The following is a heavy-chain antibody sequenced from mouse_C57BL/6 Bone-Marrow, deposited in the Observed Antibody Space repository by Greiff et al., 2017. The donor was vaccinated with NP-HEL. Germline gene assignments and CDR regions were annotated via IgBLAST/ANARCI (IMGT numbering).Heavy chain of an antibody. D-gene: IGHD3-3*01. J-gene: IGHJ3*01. Sequence: EVQRVESGGGLVQPGGSLKLSCAASGFTFSDYYMYWVRQTPEKRLEWVAYISNGGGSTYYPDTVKGRFTISRDNAKNTLYLQMSRLKSEDTAMYYCARRDYWGQGTLVTVSA. CDR2: ISNGGGST. CDR3: ARRDY. V-gene: IGHV5-12*01. CDR1: GFTFSDYY.